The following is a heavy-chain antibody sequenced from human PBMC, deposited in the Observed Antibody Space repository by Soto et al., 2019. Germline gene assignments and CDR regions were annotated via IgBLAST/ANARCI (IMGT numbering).Heavy chain of an antibody. Sequence: PSETLSLTCTVSGGSISSYYWSWFRQPPGKGLEWIGYIYYSGSTNYNPSLKSRVTISVDTSKNQFSLKLSSVTAADTAAYYCARLYGDYLNYWGQGTLVTVSS. D-gene: IGHD4-17*01. CDR2: IYYSGST. CDR3: ARLYGDYLNY. CDR1: GGSISSYY. J-gene: IGHJ4*02. V-gene: IGHV4-59*08.